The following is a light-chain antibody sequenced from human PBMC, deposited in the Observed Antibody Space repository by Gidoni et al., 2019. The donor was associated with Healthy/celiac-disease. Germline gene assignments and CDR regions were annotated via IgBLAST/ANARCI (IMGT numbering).Light chain of an antibody. J-gene: IGKJ1*01. CDR1: QSLLHSNGYNY. V-gene: IGKV2-28*01. CDR3: MQALQTPLA. CDR2: LGS. Sequence: DIVMTQSPLSLPVTPGEPASISCRSSQSLLHSNGYNYLDWYLQKPGQSPTLLIYLGSNRASGVPDRFSGSGSGTDFTLKISRVEAEDVGVYYCMQALQTPLAFXXXTKVEIK.